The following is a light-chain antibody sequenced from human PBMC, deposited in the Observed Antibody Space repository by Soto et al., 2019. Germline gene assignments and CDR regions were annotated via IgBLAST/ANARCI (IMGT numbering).Light chain of an antibody. J-gene: IGKJ4*01. V-gene: IGKV3-20*01. CDR1: QSVSSNY. CDR3: QQYGSSPLT. CDR2: GAS. Sequence: EIVLTQSPGTLSLSPGERATLSCRASQSVSSNYLAWYQQKPGQAPRLLIYGASSRATGIPDRFSGSGSATDFTLTISRLEPEDFAVYYCQQYGSSPLTFGRGTKVEIK.